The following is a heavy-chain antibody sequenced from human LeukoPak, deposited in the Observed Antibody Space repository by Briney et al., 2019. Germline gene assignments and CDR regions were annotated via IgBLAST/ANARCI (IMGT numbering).Heavy chain of an antibody. CDR1: GFTFSNYW. J-gene: IGHJ4*02. CDR3: ARADYYGSILDC. D-gene: IGHD3-10*01. Sequence: GGSLRLSCAASGFTFSNYWMSWVRQAPGKGLEWVANIEQDGSAKYYVVSVDGRFTVSRDNAENSLYLQMDFLRAEDTAVYYCARADYYGSILDCWGQGSLVTVSS. CDR2: IEQDGSAK. V-gene: IGHV3-7*04.